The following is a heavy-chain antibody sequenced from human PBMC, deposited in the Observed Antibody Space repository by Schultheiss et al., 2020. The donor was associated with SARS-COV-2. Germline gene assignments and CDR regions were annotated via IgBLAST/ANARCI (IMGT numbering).Heavy chain of an antibody. J-gene: IGHJ6*02. CDR3: ARLSMGSGSRLGGMDV. D-gene: IGHD3-10*01. CDR1: GYSFTSYW. CDR2: IYPGDSDT. Sequence: GESLKISCKGSGYSFTSYWIGWVRQMPGKGLEWMGIIYPGDSDTRYSPSFQGQVTISADKSISTAYLQWSSLKASDTAMYYCARLSMGSGSRLGGMDVWGQGTTVTVSS. V-gene: IGHV5-51*01.